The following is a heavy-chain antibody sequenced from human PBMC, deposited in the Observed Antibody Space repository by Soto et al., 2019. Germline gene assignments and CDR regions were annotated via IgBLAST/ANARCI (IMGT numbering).Heavy chain of an antibody. D-gene: IGHD2-2*01. CDR3: AKDRDIVVVPAASSNY. J-gene: IGHJ4*02. CDR1: GGSISSSSYY. CDR2: IYYSGST. V-gene: IGHV4-39*07. Sequence: SETLSLTCTVSGGSISSSSYYWGWIRQPPGKGLEWIGSIYYSGSTYYNPSLKSRVTISVDNSKNTLYLQMNSLRAEDTAVYYCAKDRDIVVVPAASSNYWGQGTLVTVSS.